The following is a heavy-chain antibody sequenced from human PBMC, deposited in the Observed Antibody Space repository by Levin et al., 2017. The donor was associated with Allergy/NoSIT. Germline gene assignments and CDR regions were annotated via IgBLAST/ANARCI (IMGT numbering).Heavy chain of an antibody. J-gene: IGHJ3*01. CDR1: GGSISSSNYY. Sequence: PSETLSLTCTVSGGSISSSNYYWGWIRQSPVKGLEWIGNIFYSGRTFYNPSLQSRVSMSVDTSKNQYSLRLTSVTAADTAVYYCTRVVVVAATHVDVWGHGTLVTVSS. V-gene: IGHV4-39*07. D-gene: IGHD2-15*01. CDR2: IFYSGRT. CDR3: TRVVVVAATHVDV.